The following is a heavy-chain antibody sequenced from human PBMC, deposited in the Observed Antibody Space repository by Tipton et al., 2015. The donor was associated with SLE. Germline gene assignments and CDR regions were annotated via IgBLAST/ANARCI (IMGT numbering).Heavy chain of an antibody. CDR2: INHSGST. Sequence: LRLSCAVYGESFSGYYWSWIRQPPGKGLEWIGEINHSGSTNYNPSLKSRVTISVDTSKNQFSLKLSSVTAADTAVYYCAREADSSGWYGYYYYYMDVWGKGTTVTVSS. CDR3: AREADSSGWYGYYYYYMDV. D-gene: IGHD6-19*01. J-gene: IGHJ6*03. CDR1: GESFSGYY. V-gene: IGHV4-34*01.